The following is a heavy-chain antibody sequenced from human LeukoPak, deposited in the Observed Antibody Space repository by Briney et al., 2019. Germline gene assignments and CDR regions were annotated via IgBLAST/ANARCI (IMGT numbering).Heavy chain of an antibody. CDR3: AAYYYDSSGYL. Sequence: SETLSLTCTVSGGSISSSNYYWGWIRQPPGKGLEWIGSIYNRGSTYYNPSLKSRVTISVDTSKHQFSLKLSSVTAADTAVYYCAAYYYDSSGYLWGQGTLVTVSS. J-gene: IGHJ4*02. CDR2: IYNRGST. V-gene: IGHV4-39*01. CDR1: GGSISSSNYY. D-gene: IGHD3-22*01.